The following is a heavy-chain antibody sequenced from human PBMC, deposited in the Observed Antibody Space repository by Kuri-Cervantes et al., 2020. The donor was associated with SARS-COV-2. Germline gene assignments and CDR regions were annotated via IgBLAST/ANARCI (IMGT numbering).Heavy chain of an antibody. Sequence: GESLKISCAASGFTFADYGMHWVRQAPGKGLEWVAVIWSDGTIRYFVDSVRGRFTISRDNSKNTVYLQMNRLTAEDTAIYYCARVGGRHYRDNNNYYGMDAWGQGTTVTVSS. CDR3: ARVGGRHYRDNNNYYGMDA. CDR2: IWSDGTIR. V-gene: IGHV3-33*08. J-gene: IGHJ6*02. D-gene: IGHD1-26*01. CDR1: GFTFADYG.